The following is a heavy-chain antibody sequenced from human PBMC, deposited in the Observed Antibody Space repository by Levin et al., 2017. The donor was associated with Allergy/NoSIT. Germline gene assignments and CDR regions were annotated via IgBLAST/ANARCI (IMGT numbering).Heavy chain of an antibody. CDR1: GGSISSSSYY. V-gene: IGHV4-39*01. CDR2: IYYSGST. D-gene: IGHD2/OR15-2a*01. CDR3: ARHSPGYYGNFQH. Sequence: SQTLSLPCTVSGGSISSSSYYWGWIRQPPGKGLEWIGSIYYSGSTYYNPSLKSRVTISVDTSKNQFSLKLSSVTAADTAVYYCARHSPGYYGNFQHWGQGTLVTVSS. J-gene: IGHJ1*01.